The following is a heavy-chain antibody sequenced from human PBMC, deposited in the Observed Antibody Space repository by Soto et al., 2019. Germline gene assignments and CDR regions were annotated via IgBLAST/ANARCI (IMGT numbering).Heavy chain of an antibody. Sequence: PGETLKISCKGSGYSFTSYWISWVRQMPGKGLEWMGRIDPSDSYTNYSPSFQGHVTISADKSISTAYLQWSSLRSEDTAVYYCAMELSGFDYYGMDVWGQGTTVTVSS. CDR3: AMELSGFDYYGMDV. V-gene: IGHV5-10-1*01. CDR1: GYSFTSYW. D-gene: IGHD3-3*01. CDR2: IDPSDSYT. J-gene: IGHJ6*02.